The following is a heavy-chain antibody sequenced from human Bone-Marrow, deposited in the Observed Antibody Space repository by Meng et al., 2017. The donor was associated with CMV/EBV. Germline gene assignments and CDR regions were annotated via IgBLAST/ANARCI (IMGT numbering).Heavy chain of an antibody. V-gene: IGHV4-59*12. CDR1: GGSISSYY. J-gene: IGHJ6*02. CDR3: ARDSSSRISNYYYGMDV. Sequence: SETLSLTCTVSGGSISSYYWSWVRQPPGKGLEWIGYIYYSGSTNYNPSLKSRVTMSVDTSKNQFSLKLSSVTAADTAVYYCARDSSSRISNYYYGMDVWGQGTTVTVSS. D-gene: IGHD6-6*01. CDR2: IYYSGST.